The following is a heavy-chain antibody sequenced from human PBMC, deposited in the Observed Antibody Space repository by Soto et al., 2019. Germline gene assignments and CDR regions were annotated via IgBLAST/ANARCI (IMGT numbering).Heavy chain of an antibody. CDR1: GFTVSSKY. J-gene: IGHJ5*02. Sequence: EVRLVESGGGLIQPGGSLILSCAASGFTVSSKYMTWLRQAPGKGLEWVSILWSAGLTYYADSVKGRFTISRDNSKNTLYLQMKSLKAEDSAVYYCARELPPDLWGQGTLVTVSS. CDR2: LWSAGLT. D-gene: IGHD2-15*01. V-gene: IGHV3-53*01. CDR3: ARELPPDL.